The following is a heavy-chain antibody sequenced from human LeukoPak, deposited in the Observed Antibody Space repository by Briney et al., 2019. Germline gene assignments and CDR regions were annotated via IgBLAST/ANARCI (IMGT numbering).Heavy chain of an antibody. V-gene: IGHV3-74*03. J-gene: IGHJ4*02. CDR1: GFTFSNYW. CDR2: IDNAGSIT. CDR3: ARVPVG. Sequence: GGSLRLSCAASGFTFSNYWIHWVRQAPGEGLVWVSRIDNAGSITTYADSVKGRFTISRDNAKNSLYLQMSSLRAEDTAVYYCARVPVGWGQGTLVTVSS.